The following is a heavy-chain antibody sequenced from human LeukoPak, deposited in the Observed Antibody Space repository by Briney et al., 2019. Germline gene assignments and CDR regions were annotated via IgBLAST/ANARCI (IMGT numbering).Heavy chain of an antibody. D-gene: IGHD2-2*01. CDR3: ARGCSSTSCLDY. V-gene: IGHV1-2*04. CDR2: INPNSGGT. J-gene: IGHJ4*02. CDR1: GYTFTGYY. Sequence: ASVKVSCKASGYTFTGYYMHWVRQAPGQGLERMGWINPNSGGTNYAQKFQGWVTMTRDTSISTAYMELSRLRSDDTAVYYCARGCSSTSCLDYWGQGTLVTVSS.